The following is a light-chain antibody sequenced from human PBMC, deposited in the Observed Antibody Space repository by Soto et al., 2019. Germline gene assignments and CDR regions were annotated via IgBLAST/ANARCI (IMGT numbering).Light chain of an antibody. V-gene: IGLV2-14*01. CDR1: SSDVGGYNY. Sequence: QSVLTQPASVSGSPGQSITISCTGTSSDVGGYNYVSWYQQHPGKAPKLMIYEVSNRPSGVSNRFSGSKSGNTASLTISGLQAEAEADYYRSSYTNINTRACVFGTGTKVTVL. CDR3: SSYTNINTRACV. J-gene: IGLJ1*01. CDR2: EVS.